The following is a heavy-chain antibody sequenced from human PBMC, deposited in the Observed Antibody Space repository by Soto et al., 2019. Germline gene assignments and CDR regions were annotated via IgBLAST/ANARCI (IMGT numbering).Heavy chain of an antibody. V-gene: IGHV3-9*01. CDR1: GFTFDDYA. J-gene: IGHJ4*02. D-gene: IGHD5-12*01. CDR3: EKDLYTMATIANFDY. CDR2: ISWNSGSI. Sequence: GGSLRLSCAASGFTFDDYAMHWVRQAPGKGLEWVSGISWNSGSIGYADSVKGRFTISRDNAKNSLYLQMNSLRAEDTALYYCEKDLYTMATIANFDYCGQGPLVTVYS.